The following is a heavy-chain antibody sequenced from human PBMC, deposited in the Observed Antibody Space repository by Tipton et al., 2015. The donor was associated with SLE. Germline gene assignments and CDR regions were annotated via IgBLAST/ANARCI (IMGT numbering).Heavy chain of an antibody. D-gene: IGHD6-19*01. CDR2: INHSGST. Sequence: TLSLTCAVYGRSFSGYYWSWILQPPGKGLEWIGEINHSGSTNYNPSLKSRVTISVDTSKNQFSLKLSSVTAADTAVYYSAREGVEQWLVLWGYFDYWGQGSLVTVSS. CDR1: GRSFSGYY. CDR3: AREGVEQWLVLWGYFDY. J-gene: IGHJ4*02. V-gene: IGHV4-34*01.